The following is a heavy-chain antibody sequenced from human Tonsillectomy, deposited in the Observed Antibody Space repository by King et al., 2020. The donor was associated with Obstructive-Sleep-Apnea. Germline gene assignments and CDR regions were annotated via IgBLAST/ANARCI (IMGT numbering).Heavy chain of an antibody. CDR2: IKQDGSEK. J-gene: IGHJ5*02. CDR3: ARVVGYCSGGSCYKGGWYDP. V-gene: IGHV3-7*03. Sequence: VQLVESGGGLVQPGGSLRLSCAASRFTFSNYWMSWVRQAPGKGLEWVANIKQDGSEKYYVDSVKGRFTISRDNAKNSLYLQMNSLRAEDTAVYYCARVVGYCSGGSCYKGGWYDPWGQGTLVTVSS. D-gene: IGHD2-15*01. CDR1: RFTFSNYW.